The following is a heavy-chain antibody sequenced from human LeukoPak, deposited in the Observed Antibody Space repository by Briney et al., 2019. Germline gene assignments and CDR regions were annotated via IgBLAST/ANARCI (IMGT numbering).Heavy chain of an antibody. Sequence: GGSLRLSCAAYEFTFSAFWMSWVRQAPGKGLEWVANINQDGSRKHYVDSVKGRFTVSRDNAEKSLYLQTNSLRAEDTAIYYCARLWGDATIFDLWGQGTLVTVSS. CDR1: EFTFSAFW. D-gene: IGHD5-12*01. CDR2: INQDGSRK. J-gene: IGHJ4*02. CDR3: ARLWGDATIFDL. V-gene: IGHV3-7*01.